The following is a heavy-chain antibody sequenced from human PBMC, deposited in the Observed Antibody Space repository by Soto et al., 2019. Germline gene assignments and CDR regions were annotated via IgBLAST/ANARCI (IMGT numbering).Heavy chain of an antibody. J-gene: IGHJ3*02. CDR3: ARDQVSSGWYIGSFDAFDI. V-gene: IGHV1-3*01. Sequence: ASVKVSCKASGYTFTSYAMHWVRQAPGQRLEWMGWINAGNGNTKYSQKFQGRVTITRDTSASTAYMELSSLRSEDTAVYYCARDQVSSGWYIGSFDAFDIWGQVTTFTAS. D-gene: IGHD6-19*01. CDR2: INAGNGNT. CDR1: GYTFTSYA.